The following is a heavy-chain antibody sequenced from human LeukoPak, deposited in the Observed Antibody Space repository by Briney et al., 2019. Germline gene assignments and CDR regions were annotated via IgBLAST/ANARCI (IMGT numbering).Heavy chain of an antibody. CDR2: IWPDDSDT. CDR3: ARHSDVPLDL. D-gene: IGHD6-6*01. V-gene: IGHV5-51*01. J-gene: IGHJ5*02. CDR1: GYNFTNHW. Sequence: RGESLKISCKASGYNFTNHWVAWVRQRPGEGLEWMGIIWPDDSDTRYSPSFQGLVTISVDESIGTAHLQWRSLKASDTALYFCARHSDVPLDLWGQGTLVIVSS.